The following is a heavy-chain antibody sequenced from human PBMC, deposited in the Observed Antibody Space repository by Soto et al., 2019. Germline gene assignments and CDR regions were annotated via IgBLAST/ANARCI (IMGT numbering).Heavy chain of an antibody. CDR3: AKPSLDEAVVGKEGIYYYYMDV. J-gene: IGHJ6*03. CDR1: GFTFSSYA. CDR2: ISGSGGST. Sequence: GGSLRLSCAASGFTFSSYAMSWVRQAPGKGLEWVSAISGSGGSTYYADSVKGRFTISRDNSKNTLYLQMNSLRAEDTAVYYCAKPSLDEAVVGKEGIYYYYMDVWGKGSSVPVSS. V-gene: IGHV3-23*01. D-gene: IGHD6-13*01.